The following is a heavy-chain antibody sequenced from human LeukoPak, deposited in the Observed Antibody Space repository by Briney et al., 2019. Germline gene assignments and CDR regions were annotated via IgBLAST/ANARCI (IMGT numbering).Heavy chain of an antibody. J-gene: IGHJ6*04. CDR1: GYSISSGYY. D-gene: IGHD3-10*01. Sequence: PSETLSLTCAVSGYSISSGYYWGWIRQPPGKGLEWIGSIYHSGSTYYNPSLKSRVTISVDTSKNQFSLKLSSVTAANKAVYYCARDELDYYGSGGGMDVWGKGTTVTVSS. CDR3: ARDELDYYGSGGGMDV. V-gene: IGHV4-38-2*02. CDR2: IYHSGST.